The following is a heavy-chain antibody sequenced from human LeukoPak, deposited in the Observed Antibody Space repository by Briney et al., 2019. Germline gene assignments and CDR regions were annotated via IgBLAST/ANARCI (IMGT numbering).Heavy chain of an antibody. D-gene: IGHD6-6*01. CDR2: ISSSSATI. J-gene: IGHJ6*03. V-gene: IGHV3-48*01. CDR3: ARDRHVPGLYYYYMDV. Sequence: GGSLRLSCEGSGFTFSAYNMNWVRQAPGKGLESISYISSSSATISYADSVKGRFTISRDNDKNSLYLQMNSLRPEDTAVYFCARDRHVPGLYYYYMDVWGKGTTVTVSS. CDR1: GFTFSAYN.